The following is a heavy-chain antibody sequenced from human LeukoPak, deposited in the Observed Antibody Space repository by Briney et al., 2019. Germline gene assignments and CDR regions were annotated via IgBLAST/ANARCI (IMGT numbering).Heavy chain of an antibody. CDR1: GGSISSGSYY. J-gene: IGHJ3*02. D-gene: IGHD5-18*01. CDR2: IYYSGST. Sequence: SETLSLTCTVSGGSISSGSYYWGWIRQPPGKGLEWIGSIYYSGSTYYNPSLKSRVTISVDTSKNQFSLKLSSVTAADTAVYYCAREGVQLWQLGDAFDIWGQGTMVTVSS. CDR3: AREGVQLWQLGDAFDI. V-gene: IGHV4-39*07.